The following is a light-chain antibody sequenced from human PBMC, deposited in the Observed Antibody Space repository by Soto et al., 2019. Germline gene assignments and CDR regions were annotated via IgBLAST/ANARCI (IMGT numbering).Light chain of an antibody. CDR1: SSDVGGYNY. CDR3: SSYASSSSLV. V-gene: IGLV2-14*03. CDR2: DVT. J-gene: IGLJ1*01. Sequence: QSVLTQPVSVSGSPGQSITISCTGTSSDVGGYNYVSWYQQHPDIAPKLMIYDVTNRPSGVSNRFSGSKSGSTASLTISGLQAEDEADYYCSSYASSSSLVFGTGTKVTVL.